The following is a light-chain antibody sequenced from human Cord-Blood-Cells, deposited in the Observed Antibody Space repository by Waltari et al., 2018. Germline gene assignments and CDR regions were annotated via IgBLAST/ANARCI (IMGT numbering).Light chain of an antibody. V-gene: IGLV2-11*01. CDR1: SSDVGGYNY. CDR3: CSYAGSYTWV. CDR2: YVS. Sequence: QSALTQPRSVSGSPGQSVTISCTGTSSDVGGYNYVSWYQQHPGKAPKLMIYYVSKRPSGFPDRVSGANSGNTASLTISGLQAEDEADYYCCSYAGSYTWVFGGGTKLTVL. J-gene: IGLJ3*02.